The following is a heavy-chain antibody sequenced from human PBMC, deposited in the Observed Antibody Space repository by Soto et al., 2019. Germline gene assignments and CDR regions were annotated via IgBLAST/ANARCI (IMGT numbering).Heavy chain of an antibody. J-gene: IGHJ2*01. Sequence: QVQLVESGGGVVQPGRSLRLSCAASGFTFSSYGMHWVRQAPGKGLEWVAVIWYDGSNKYYADSVKGRFTISRDNSKNTLYLQMNSLRAEDTAVYYCARGVVAEPYWYFDLWGRGTLVTVSS. V-gene: IGHV3-33*01. CDR2: IWYDGSNK. CDR3: ARGVVAEPYWYFDL. CDR1: GFTFSSYG. D-gene: IGHD2-15*01.